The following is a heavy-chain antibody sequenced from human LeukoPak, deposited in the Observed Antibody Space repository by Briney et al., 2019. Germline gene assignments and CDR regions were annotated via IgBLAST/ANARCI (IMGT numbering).Heavy chain of an antibody. V-gene: IGHV1-46*01. CDR2: INPSGGST. CDR3: ARVGGWLKTQYYFDY. D-gene: IGHD3-16*01. J-gene: IGHJ4*02. Sequence: GASVKVSCKASGYTFTSYYMHWVRQAPGQGLEWMGIINPSGGSTSYAQKFQGRVTMTRDTSTSTVYMELSSLRSEDTAVYYCARVGGWLKTQYYFDYWGQGTLVTVSS. CDR1: GYTFTSYY.